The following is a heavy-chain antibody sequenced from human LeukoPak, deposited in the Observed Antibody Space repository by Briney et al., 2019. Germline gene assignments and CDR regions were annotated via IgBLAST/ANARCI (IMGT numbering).Heavy chain of an antibody. D-gene: IGHD6-25*01. Sequence: GRSLRLSCAASGFTYSSNGVHWVRQAPGKGLEWVANIRQYGSEKYYVDSVKGRFTISRDNAKNSLYLQMNSLRAEDTAVYYCARSGPIDIWGQGTMVTVSS. V-gene: IGHV3-7*03. CDR2: IRQYGSEK. J-gene: IGHJ3*02. CDR3: ARSGPIDI. CDR1: GFTYSSNG.